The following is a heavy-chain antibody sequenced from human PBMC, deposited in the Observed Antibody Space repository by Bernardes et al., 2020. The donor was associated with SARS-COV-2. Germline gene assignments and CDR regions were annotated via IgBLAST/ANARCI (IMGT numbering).Heavy chain of an antibody. J-gene: IGHJ5*02. CDR3: ARAAEYATWMPYDL. Sequence: GSLSPSCAASGITLSGHGLHWVRPAPGKGLEWVALISRDGFQQNYAGSVRGRFTIPRDDSNNTVSLHMRGLRPEDTAVYSCARAAEYATWMPYDLWGLGTLVTVSS. V-gene: IGHV3-30*03. CDR1: GITLSGHG. CDR2: ISRDGFQQ. D-gene: IGHD2-8*01.